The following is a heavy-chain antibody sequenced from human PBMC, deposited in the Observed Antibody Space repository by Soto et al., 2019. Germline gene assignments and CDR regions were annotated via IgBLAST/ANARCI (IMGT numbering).Heavy chain of an antibody. D-gene: IGHD3-22*01. Sequence: DVQLVESGGGLVQPGRSLRLSCAASGFTFDDYAMHWVRQAPGKGLEWVSGISWNSGSIGYADSVKGRFTISRDNAKNSLYLQMNSLRAEDTALYYCAKEGYYYDSSGRNRGNAFDIWGQGTLVTVSS. CDR1: GFTFDDYA. CDR3: AKEGYYYDSSGRNRGNAFDI. J-gene: IGHJ3*02. V-gene: IGHV3-9*01. CDR2: ISWNSGSI.